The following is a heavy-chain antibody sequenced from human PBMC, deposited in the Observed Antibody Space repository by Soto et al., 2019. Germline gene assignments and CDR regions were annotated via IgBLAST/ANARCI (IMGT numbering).Heavy chain of an antibody. CDR1: GGSISSYY. Sequence: PSETLSLTCSVSGGSISSYYWSWIRQPPGKGLEWIGYIFYSGRSGSTNYSPSLKSRVTISVDTSKNQFSLKLSSVTAADTDVYYCARNALGWFDPWGQGTLVTVSS. CDR2: IFYSGRSGST. D-gene: IGHD3-16*02. CDR3: ARNALGWFDP. J-gene: IGHJ5*02. V-gene: IGHV4-59*01.